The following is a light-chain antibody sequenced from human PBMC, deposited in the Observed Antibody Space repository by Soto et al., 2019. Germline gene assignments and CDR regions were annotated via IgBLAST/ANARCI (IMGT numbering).Light chain of an antibody. J-gene: IGLJ1*01. CDR2: DNH. V-gene: IGLV1-51*01. CDR3: GTWDSSLSAYV. CDR1: SSNIEDNY. Sequence: SVLTQPPSVSAAPGQKVTISCSGDSSNIEDNYVSWYQQFPGTAPKLLIYDNHKRPSGIPDRFSGSKSGTSATLGITGLQTGYEADYYCGTWDSSLSAYVFGPGTKLTVL.